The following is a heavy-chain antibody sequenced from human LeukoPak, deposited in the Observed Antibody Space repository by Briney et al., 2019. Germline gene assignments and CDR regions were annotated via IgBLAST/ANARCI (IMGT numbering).Heavy chain of an antibody. D-gene: IGHD6-19*01. J-gene: IGHJ4*02. CDR2: ISYDGSNK. CDR3: ARDRDSSGWYEGFDY. V-gene: IGHV3-30-3*01. CDR1: GFTFSSSA. Sequence: GGSLRPSSAASGFTFSSSAMHWVRQAPDKGLEWVAVISYDGSNKYYADSVKGRFTISRDNTKNTLYLQMNSLRADDTAVYYCARDRDSSGWYEGFDYWGQGTLVTVSS.